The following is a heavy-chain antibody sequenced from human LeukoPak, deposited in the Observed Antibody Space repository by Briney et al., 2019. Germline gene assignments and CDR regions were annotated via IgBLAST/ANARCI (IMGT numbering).Heavy chain of an antibody. D-gene: IGHD6-13*01. CDR2: IYHSGST. Sequence: SETLSLTCTVSGYSISSAYYWGWIRQPPGKGLEWIGSIYHSGSTYYNPSLKSRVTISVDTSKNQFSLKLSSVTAADTAVYYCARYSSIAAAGTSDYWGQGTLVTVSS. CDR1: GYSISSAYY. J-gene: IGHJ4*02. CDR3: ARYSSIAAAGTSDY. V-gene: IGHV4-38-2*02.